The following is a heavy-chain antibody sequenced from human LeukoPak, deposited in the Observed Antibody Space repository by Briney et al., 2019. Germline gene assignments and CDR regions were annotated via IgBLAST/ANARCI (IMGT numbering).Heavy chain of an antibody. CDR1: GFTLSSYA. CDR2: ISGSGGST. CDR3: EKDWAMRVV. D-gene: IGHD3-22*01. V-gene: IGHV3-23*01. Sequence: VGSLRLSCAASGFTLSSYAMSSVGQAPGHGLKWGTAISGSGGSTYYADSVKGRFIISRDNSKYTLYLQMNSLRAEDTDVCYCEKDWAMRVVWGQRTLVTLSS. J-gene: IGHJ4*02.